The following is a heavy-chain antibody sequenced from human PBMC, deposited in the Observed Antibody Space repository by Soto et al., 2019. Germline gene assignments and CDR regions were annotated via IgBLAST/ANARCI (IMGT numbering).Heavy chain of an antibody. CDR1: GGSISSGDYY. J-gene: IGHJ4*02. D-gene: IGHD3-22*01. Sequence: QVQLQESGPGLVKPSQTLSLTCTVSGGSISSGDYYWSWIRQPPGKGLEWIGYIYYSGSTYYNPTLKSRVTISVDTSKNQFSLKLSSVTAADTAVYYCARLFTYYYDSSGYYYVGDYDYWGQGTLVTVSS. V-gene: IGHV4-30-4*01. CDR3: ARLFTYYYDSSGYYYVGDYDY. CDR2: IYYSGST.